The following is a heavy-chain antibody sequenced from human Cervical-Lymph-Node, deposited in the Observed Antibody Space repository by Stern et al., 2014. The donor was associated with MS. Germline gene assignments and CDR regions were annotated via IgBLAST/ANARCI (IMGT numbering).Heavy chain of an antibody. CDR1: GYTLTELS. Sequence: QDQLVQSGAEVKKPGASVKVSCKVSGYTLTELSLHWVRQAPGKGLEGIGGFDPEDGETIYAQKFQGRVTMTEDTSTDTAYMELSSLRSEDTAVYYCATDGSDSSSWPFDLWGRGTLVTVSS. CDR3: ATDGSDSSSWPFDL. CDR2: FDPEDGET. D-gene: IGHD6-13*01. V-gene: IGHV1-24*01. J-gene: IGHJ2*01.